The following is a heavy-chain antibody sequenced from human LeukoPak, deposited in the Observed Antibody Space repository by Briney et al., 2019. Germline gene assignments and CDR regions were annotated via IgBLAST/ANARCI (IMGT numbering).Heavy chain of an antibody. Sequence: GGSLRLSCAASGFTFSSYSMNWVRQAPGKGLEWVSSISSSSSYIYYADSVKGRFTISRDNAKNSLYLQMSSLRAEDTAVYYCARSGYSSSWSRIDYWGQGTLVTVSS. V-gene: IGHV3-21*01. CDR2: ISSSSSYI. J-gene: IGHJ4*02. CDR1: GFTFSSYS. D-gene: IGHD6-13*01. CDR3: ARSGYSSSWSRIDY.